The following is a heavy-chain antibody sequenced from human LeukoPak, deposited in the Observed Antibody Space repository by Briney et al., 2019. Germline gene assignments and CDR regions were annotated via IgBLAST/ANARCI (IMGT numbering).Heavy chain of an antibody. Sequence: PRGSLRLSCAESGFTFSSYGMHWVRQAPGKGLEWVAVIWYDGSNKYYADSVKGRFTIYRDNSKNTLYLQMNSLRAEDTAVYYCARGTRYCSSTSCIDFDYWGQGTLVTVPS. CDR3: ARGTRYCSSTSCIDFDY. CDR2: IWYDGSNK. J-gene: IGHJ4*02. V-gene: IGHV3-33*01. CDR1: GFTFSSYG. D-gene: IGHD2-2*01.